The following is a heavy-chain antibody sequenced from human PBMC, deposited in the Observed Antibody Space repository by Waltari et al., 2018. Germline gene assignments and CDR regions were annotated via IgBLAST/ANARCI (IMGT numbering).Heavy chain of an antibody. CDR1: GGSVSGTRYY. D-gene: IGHD6-6*01. CDR3: ARDPIFSSSSGGFDY. Sequence: QVQLQESGPGLVKPSETLSLTCAVSGGSVSGTRYYWSWIRQPPGKGLEWIGYNHNTGSTNYNPARNSRVTISADASKNHFSLRLTSVTAADTAVYYCARDPIFSSSSGGFDYWGQGTLVTVSS. V-gene: IGHV4-61*01. J-gene: IGHJ4*02. CDR2: NHNTGST.